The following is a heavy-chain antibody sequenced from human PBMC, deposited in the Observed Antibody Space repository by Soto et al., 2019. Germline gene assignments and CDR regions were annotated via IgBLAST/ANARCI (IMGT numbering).Heavy chain of an antibody. D-gene: IGHD3-3*01. CDR3: ARATIFSAFDM. V-gene: IGHV3-21*04. CDR1: GFTLSTYS. CDR2: ISSSSSYI. Sequence: GGSLRLSCAVPGFTLSTYSMNWVRQAPGKGLEWVSSISSSSSYIYYADSVKGRFTISRDNARNSLYPQMNSLRAEDTAVYYCARATIFSAFDMWGQGTMVTV. J-gene: IGHJ3*02.